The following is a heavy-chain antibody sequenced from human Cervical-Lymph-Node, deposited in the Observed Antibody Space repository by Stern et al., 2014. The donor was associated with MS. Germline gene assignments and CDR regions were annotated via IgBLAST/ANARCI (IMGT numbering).Heavy chain of an antibody. CDR3: TRRQNYDFET. Sequence: QVQLQESGPGLVKPSETLSLTCTVSGGSVSSISHFWGWIRQPPGKGLEWIGSMYYTGSTSYNPSLTSRVSFSVDTSTNQFSLKMGSVTAADTAVYYCTRRQNYDFETWGQGTLVTVSS. J-gene: IGHJ4*02. CDR2: MYYTGST. V-gene: IGHV4-39*01. D-gene: IGHD1-7*01. CDR1: GGSVSSISHF.